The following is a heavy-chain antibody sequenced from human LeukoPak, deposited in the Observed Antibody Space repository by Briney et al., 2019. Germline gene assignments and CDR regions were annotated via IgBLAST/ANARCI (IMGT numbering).Heavy chain of an antibody. D-gene: IGHD3-3*01. Sequence: SETLSLTCTVSGGSISSSSYYWGCIRQPPGKGLECIGSIYYSGSTYYNPSLKSRVTISVDTSKNQFSLKLSSVTAADTAVYYCARRATGQDIRFLEWFTESNWFDPWGQGTLVTVSS. CDR2: IYYSGST. CDR3: ARRATGQDIRFLEWFTESNWFDP. CDR1: GGSISSSSYY. J-gene: IGHJ5*02. V-gene: IGHV4-39*01.